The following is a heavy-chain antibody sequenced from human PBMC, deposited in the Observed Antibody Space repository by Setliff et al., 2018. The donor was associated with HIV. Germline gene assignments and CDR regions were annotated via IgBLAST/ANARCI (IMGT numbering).Heavy chain of an antibody. CDR2: ISSTSSNI. CDR1: GFSFSSYG. V-gene: IGHV3-48*01. J-gene: IGHJ3*02. Sequence: PGESLKISCAASGFSFSSYGMNWVRQAPGKGLEWVSYISSTSSNIYYVDSVEGRFTISRDNADNSLYLQMNSLRAEDTAVYYCARYALAVPGYHNAFDIWGQGTMVTVSS. D-gene: IGHD6-19*01. CDR3: ARYALAVPGYHNAFDI.